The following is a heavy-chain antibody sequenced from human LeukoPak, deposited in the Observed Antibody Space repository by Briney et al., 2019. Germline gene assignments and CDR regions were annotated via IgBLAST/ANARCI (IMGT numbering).Heavy chain of an antibody. CDR2: IHYVGST. CDR1: GGSFSGYY. D-gene: IGHD4-23*01. J-gene: IGHJ5*02. V-gene: IGHV4-34*01. Sequence: SETLSLTCAVYGGSFSGYYWSWIRQPAGKGLEWIGSIHYVGSTYYNPSLKSRVTISVDTSKNRFSLKLSSVTAADTAVYYCARTYGGNSSGWFDPWGQGALVTASS. CDR3: ARTYGGNSSGWFDP.